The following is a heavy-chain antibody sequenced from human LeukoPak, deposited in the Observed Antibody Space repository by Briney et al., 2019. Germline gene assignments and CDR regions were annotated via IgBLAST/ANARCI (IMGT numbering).Heavy chain of an antibody. CDR2: ISSNGRDA. J-gene: IGHJ4*02. D-gene: IGHD6-13*01. CDR3: ARLAAAGHSDY. Sequence: GGSLRLSCSASEFTFGTYAMLWVRQAPGKGLEYVSAISSNGRDAYYAASVRGRLSISRVNSNNTLYLQMSSLRPEDTAMYYCARLAAAGHSDYWGQGSLVAVSS. CDR1: EFTFGTYA. V-gene: IGHV3-64D*06.